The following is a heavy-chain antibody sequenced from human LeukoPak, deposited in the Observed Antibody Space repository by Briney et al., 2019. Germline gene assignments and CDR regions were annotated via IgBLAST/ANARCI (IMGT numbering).Heavy chain of an antibody. Sequence: PGGSLRLSCAASGFTVSSNYMSWVRQAPGKGLEWVSVIYSGGSTYYADSVKGRFTISRDNSKNTLYLQMNSLRAEDTAVYYCANFATNVDPATTYFDYWGQGTLVTVSS. CDR3: ANFATNVDPATTYFDY. V-gene: IGHV3-53*01. J-gene: IGHJ4*02. D-gene: IGHD1-26*01. CDR2: IYSGGST. CDR1: GFTVSSNY.